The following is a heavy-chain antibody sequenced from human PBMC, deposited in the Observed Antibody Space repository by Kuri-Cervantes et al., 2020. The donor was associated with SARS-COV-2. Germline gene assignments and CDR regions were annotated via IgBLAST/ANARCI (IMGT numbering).Heavy chain of an antibody. CDR1: GFTFSSYS. D-gene: IGHD2-2*02. J-gene: IGHJ6*02. CDR3: ARDVNIVVVPAAIGNYYYYYYGMDV. V-gene: IGHV3-21*01. CDR2: ISSSSSYI. Sequence: GGSLRLSCAASGFTFSSYSMNWVRQAPGKGLEWVSSISSSSSYIYYADSVKGRFTISRDNAKNSLYLQMNSLRAEDTAVYYRARDVNIVVVPAAIGNYYYYYYGMDVWGQGTTVTVSS.